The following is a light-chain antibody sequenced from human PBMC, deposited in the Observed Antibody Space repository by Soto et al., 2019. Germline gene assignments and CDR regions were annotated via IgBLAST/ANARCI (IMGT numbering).Light chain of an antibody. V-gene: IGKV3-20*01. J-gene: IGKJ1*01. Sequence: EIVLTQSPGTLSLSPGESATLSCRASQSVAVTQLAWYQQKSGQAPRLLIYGASSRATGIPDRFSGSGSGTDFTLTISRLEPEDFAVYYCHQYGGSPWTFGQGTKVEIK. CDR2: GAS. CDR3: HQYGGSPWT. CDR1: QSVAVTQ.